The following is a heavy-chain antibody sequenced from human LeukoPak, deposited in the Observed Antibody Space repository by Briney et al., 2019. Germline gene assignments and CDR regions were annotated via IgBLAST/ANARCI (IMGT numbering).Heavy chain of an antibody. Sequence: GSSVKVSCKASGGTFSSYAINWVRQATGQGLEWMGWMNPNSGNTGYAQKFQGRVTMTRNTSISTAYMELSSLRSEDTAVYYCARDLGEDYGMDVWGQGTTVTVSS. CDR3: ARDLGEDYGMDV. CDR2: MNPNSGNT. D-gene: IGHD3-10*01. J-gene: IGHJ6*02. CDR1: GGTFSSYA. V-gene: IGHV1-8*02.